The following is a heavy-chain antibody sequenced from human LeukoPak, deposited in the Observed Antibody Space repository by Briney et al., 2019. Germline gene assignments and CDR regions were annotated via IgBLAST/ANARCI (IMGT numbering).Heavy chain of an antibody. CDR2: INSALNT. J-gene: IGHJ4*02. CDR3: AREEYSGSLLTLDY. D-gene: IGHD1-26*01. CDR1: GFTFSNYG. Sequence: PGGSLRLSCAASGFTFSNYGMSWVRQAPGKGLEWVSAINSALNTYYADSVRGRFTISRDNSKNTLYLQVNSLRADDTAVYYCAREEYSGSLLTLDYWGQGTLVTVSS. V-gene: IGHV3-23*01.